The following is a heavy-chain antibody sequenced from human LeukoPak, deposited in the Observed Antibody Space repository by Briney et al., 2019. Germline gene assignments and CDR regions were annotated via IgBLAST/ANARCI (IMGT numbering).Heavy chain of an antibody. V-gene: IGHV4-59*01. J-gene: IGHJ4*02. CDR3: ARGYSGYDWIDY. CDR2: ISYSGST. D-gene: IGHD5-12*01. CDR1: GGSIRSYY. Sequence: SETLSPTCTVSGGSIRSYYWSWIRQPPGKGLEWIGYISYSGSTNYNPSLKRRVTISVATSKNQFSLKLSSVTAADTAVYYCARGYSGYDWIDYWGQGTLVTVSS.